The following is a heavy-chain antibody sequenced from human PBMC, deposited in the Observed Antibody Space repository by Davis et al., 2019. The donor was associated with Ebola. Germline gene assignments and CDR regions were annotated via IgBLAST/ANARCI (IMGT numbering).Heavy chain of an antibody. D-gene: IGHD6-13*01. J-gene: IGHJ4*02. V-gene: IGHV3-33*01. CDR1: GFTFSSYG. CDR3: TTVSSWHFDY. Sequence: GGSLRLSCAASGFTFSSYGMHWVRQAPGKGLEWVAVIWYDGSNKYYADSVKGRFTISRDNSKNTLYLQMNSLKTEDTAVYYCTTVSSWHFDYWGQGTLVTVSS. CDR2: IWYDGSNK.